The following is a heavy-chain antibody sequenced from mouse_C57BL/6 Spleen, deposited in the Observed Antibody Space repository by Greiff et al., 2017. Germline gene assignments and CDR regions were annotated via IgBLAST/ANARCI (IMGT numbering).Heavy chain of an antibody. CDR1: GYSFTGYY. J-gene: IGHJ3*01. Sequence: EVQLQQSGPELVKPGASVKISCKASGYSFTGYYMNWVKQSPEKSLEWIGEINPSTGGTTYNQKFKAKATLTVDKSSSTAYMQLKSLTSEDSAVYYCAYDGYYESYWGQGTLVTVSA. CDR3: AYDGYYESY. V-gene: IGHV1-42*01. CDR2: INPSTGGT. D-gene: IGHD2-3*01.